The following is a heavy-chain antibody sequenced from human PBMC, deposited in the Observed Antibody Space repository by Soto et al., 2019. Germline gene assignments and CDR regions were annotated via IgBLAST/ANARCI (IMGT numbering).Heavy chain of an antibody. Sequence: QVQLQQWGAGLLKPSETLSLTCAVYGDSFSGPYWPWIRQTPGKGLEWIGEINHSGSTDYHPSLKSRVTISVDTSKNQFSLNLSSVSAADTAVYFCARLEVTSADSFDVWGPGTMVTVSS. CDR1: GDSFSGPY. V-gene: IGHV4-34*01. J-gene: IGHJ3*01. CDR2: INHSGST. CDR3: ARLEVTSADSFDV. D-gene: IGHD2-21*02.